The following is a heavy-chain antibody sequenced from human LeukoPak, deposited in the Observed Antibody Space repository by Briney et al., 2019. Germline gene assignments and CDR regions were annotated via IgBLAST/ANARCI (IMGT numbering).Heavy chain of an antibody. V-gene: IGHV4-39*01. CDR1: GDSISSGRNY. Sequence: PSETLSLTCSVSGDSISSGRNYWGWIRQSPGKGLEWIASIYSSGNTHSNPSLKSRVSVSVDTSKNQVSLKLYSVTASDAAIYYCARHLSGTTMSHYFDFWGQGTLVTVSS. J-gene: IGHJ4*02. D-gene: IGHD1-1*01. CDR3: ARHLSGTTMSHYFDF. CDR2: IYSSGNT.